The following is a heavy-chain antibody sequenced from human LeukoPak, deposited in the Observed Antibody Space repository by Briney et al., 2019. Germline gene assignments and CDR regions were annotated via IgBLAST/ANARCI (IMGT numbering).Heavy chain of an antibody. CDR1: GFTFSSYA. V-gene: IGHV3-23*01. CDR3: ARDRYGMDV. CDR2: ISGSGGST. J-gene: IGHJ6*02. Sequence: PGGSLRLSCAASGFTFSSYAMNWVRQAPGRGLEWVAGISGSGGSTYYEKSVKGRFTISRDNSKNTLYLQMNSLRAEDTAVYYCARDRYGMDVWGQGTTVTVSS.